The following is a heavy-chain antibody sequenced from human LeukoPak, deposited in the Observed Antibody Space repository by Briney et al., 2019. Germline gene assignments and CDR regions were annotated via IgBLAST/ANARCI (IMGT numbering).Heavy chain of an antibody. CDR1: GFTFSSYG. CDR3: ARDGYSSSWYAGYGMDV. V-gene: IGHV3-30*02. J-gene: IGHJ6*02. CDR2: IRYDGSNK. D-gene: IGHD6-13*01. Sequence: PGGSLRLSCAASGFTFSSYGMHWVRQAPGKGLEWVAFIRYDGSNKYYADSVKGRFTISRDNSKNTLYLQMNSLRAEDTAVYYCARDGYSSSWYAGYGMDVWGQGTTVTVSS.